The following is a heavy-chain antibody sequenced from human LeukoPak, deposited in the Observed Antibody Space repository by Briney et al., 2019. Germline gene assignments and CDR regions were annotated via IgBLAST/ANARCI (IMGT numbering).Heavy chain of an antibody. D-gene: IGHD1-26*01. V-gene: IGHV3-30*02. J-gene: IGHJ4*02. CDR3: AKGASGSYYSHPLY. CDR1: EFTFGNYD. CDR2: IRYDGSNK. Sequence: GGSLRLSCAASEFTFGNYDMHWVRQAPGKGLEWVAFIRYDGSNKYYADSVKGRFTISRDNSKNTLYLQMNSLRAEDTAVYCCAKGASGSYYSHPLYWGQGTLVTVSS.